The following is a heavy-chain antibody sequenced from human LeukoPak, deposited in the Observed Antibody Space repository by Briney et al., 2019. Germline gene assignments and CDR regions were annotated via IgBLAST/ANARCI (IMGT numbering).Heavy chain of an antibody. CDR3: ARFRDYGGNAGLNY. V-gene: IGHV4-59*01. CDR1: GGSISSYY. CDR2: IYYSGST. D-gene: IGHD4-23*01. Sequence: SETLSLTCTVSGGSISSYYWSWIRQPPGKGLEWIGYIYYSGSTNYNPSLKSRVTISVDTSKNQFSLKLSSVTAADTAVYYGARFRDYGGNAGLNYWGQGTLVTVSS. J-gene: IGHJ4*02.